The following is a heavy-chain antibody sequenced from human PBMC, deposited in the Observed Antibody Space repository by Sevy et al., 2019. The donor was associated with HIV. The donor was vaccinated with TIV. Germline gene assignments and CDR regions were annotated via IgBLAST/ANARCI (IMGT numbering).Heavy chain of an antibody. J-gene: IGHJ5*02. Sequence: GGSLRLSCAASGFTFSSYAMSWVRQAPEKGLEWVSVISDSGGNTYYADSVKGRFTISRDNSRNTLYLRMNSLRAEDTAVYYCAKDPPTHNYYGSSGYFDNWGQGTLVTVSS. CDR1: GFTFSSYA. D-gene: IGHD3-22*01. V-gene: IGHV3-23*01. CDR2: ISDSGGNT. CDR3: AKDPPTHNYYGSSGYFDN.